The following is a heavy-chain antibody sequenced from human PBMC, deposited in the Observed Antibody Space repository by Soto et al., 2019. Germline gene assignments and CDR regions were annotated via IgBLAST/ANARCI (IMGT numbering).Heavy chain of an antibody. Sequence: EVQLLESGGGLVQPGGSLRLSCAASGFTFSSYAMSWVRQAPGKGLEWVSAISGSGGSTYYAHSVKGRFTISRDNSKNTLYLQMNSLRAEDTAVYYCAKDPGYSSSWYPYDAFDIWGQGTMVNVSS. V-gene: IGHV3-23*01. CDR3: AKDPGYSSSWYPYDAFDI. CDR2: ISGSGGST. J-gene: IGHJ3*02. CDR1: GFTFSSYA. D-gene: IGHD6-13*01.